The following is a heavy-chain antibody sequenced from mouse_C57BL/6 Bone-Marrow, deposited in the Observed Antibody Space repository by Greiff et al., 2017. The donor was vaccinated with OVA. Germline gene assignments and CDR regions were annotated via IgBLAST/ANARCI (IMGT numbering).Heavy chain of an antibody. CDR3: ARSNWVCFAY. D-gene: IGHD4-1*01. CDR2: IYPGDGDT. Sequence: QVQLKESGPELVKPGASVKISCKASGYAFSSSWMNWVKQRPGKGLEWIGRIYPGDGDTNYNGKFKGKATLTADKSSSTAYMQLSSLTSEDSAVYFCARSNWVCFAYWGQGTLVTVSA. CDR1: GYAFSSSW. V-gene: IGHV1-82*01. J-gene: IGHJ3*01.